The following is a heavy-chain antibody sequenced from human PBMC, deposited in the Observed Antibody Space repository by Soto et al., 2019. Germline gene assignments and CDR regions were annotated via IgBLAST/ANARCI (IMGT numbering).Heavy chain of an antibody. Sequence: QVQLQESGPGLVKPSQTLSLTCTVSGGSICSGGYYWSWIRQHPGKGLEWIGYIYYSGSTYYNPSLKSRVTISVDTSKNQFSLKLSSVTAADTAVYYCASAYGDSLYFQHWGQGTLVTVSS. CDR2: IYYSGST. V-gene: IGHV4-31*03. CDR3: ASAYGDSLYFQH. D-gene: IGHD4-17*01. J-gene: IGHJ1*01. CDR1: GGSICSGGYY.